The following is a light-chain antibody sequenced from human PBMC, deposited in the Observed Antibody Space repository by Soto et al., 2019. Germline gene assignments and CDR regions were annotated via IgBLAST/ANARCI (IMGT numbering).Light chain of an antibody. Sequence: DIQMTQSPSTLSGSVGDRVTITCRASQTISSWLAWYQQKPGKAPKLLIYKASTLKSGVPSRFSGSGSGTEFTLTISSLQPDDFATYYCQHYNSYSVALGQGTKVELK. CDR3: QHYNSYSVA. V-gene: IGKV1-5*03. CDR2: KAS. J-gene: IGKJ1*01. CDR1: QTISSW.